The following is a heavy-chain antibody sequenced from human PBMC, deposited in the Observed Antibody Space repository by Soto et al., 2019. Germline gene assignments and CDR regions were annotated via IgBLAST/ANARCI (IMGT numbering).Heavy chain of an antibody. CDR3: AKQTVVVPAARIDY. CDR1: GFTFSSYA. CDR2: ISGSGGST. Sequence: EVQLLESGGGLVQPGGSLRLSCAASGFTFSSYAMSWVRQAPGKGLEWVSAISGSGGSTYYADSVKGRFTISRDNSKNTLYLQMNSLRAEDTAVYSCAKQTVVVPAARIDYWGQGTLVTVSS. J-gene: IGHJ4*02. V-gene: IGHV3-23*01. D-gene: IGHD2-2*01.